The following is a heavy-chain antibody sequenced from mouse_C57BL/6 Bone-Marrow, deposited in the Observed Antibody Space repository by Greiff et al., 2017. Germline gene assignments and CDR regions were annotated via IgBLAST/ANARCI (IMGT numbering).Heavy chain of an antibody. D-gene: IGHD1-1*01. CDR2: INPSSGYT. CDR1: GYTFTSYW. V-gene: IGHV1-7*01. CDR3: ASIWYGSRAWFAY. Sequence: VQLQQSGAELAKPGASVKLSCKASGYTFTSYWMHWVKQRPGQGLEWIGYINPSSGYTKYNQKFKDKATLTADKSSSTSYMQLSSLTYEDSAVYYCASIWYGSRAWFAYWGQGTLVTVSA. J-gene: IGHJ3*01.